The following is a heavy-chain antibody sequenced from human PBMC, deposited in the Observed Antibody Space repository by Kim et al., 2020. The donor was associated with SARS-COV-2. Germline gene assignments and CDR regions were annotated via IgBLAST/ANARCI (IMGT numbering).Heavy chain of an antibody. CDR2: IYYSGST. Sequence: SETLSLTCTVSGGSISSYYWSWIRQPPGKGLEWIGYIYYSGSTNYNPSLKSRVTLSVDTSKNQFSLKLSSVTAADTAVDYCARLIYGDYRNYYFDYWGQGTLVTVSS. V-gene: IGHV4-59*08. CDR1: GGSISSYY. D-gene: IGHD4-17*01. J-gene: IGHJ4*02. CDR3: ARLIYGDYRNYYFDY.